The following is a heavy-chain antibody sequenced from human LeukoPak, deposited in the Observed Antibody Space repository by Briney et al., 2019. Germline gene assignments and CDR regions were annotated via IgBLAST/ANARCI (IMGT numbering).Heavy chain of an antibody. CDR1: GYTLAELS. Sequence: ASGTVSCKVSGYTLAELSMHWVRQAPGKGLEGGGGFEPEDGETIYAQKFQGRVTMTEHTSTDTAYMGLSSLRSEDTAVYYCANGDSGYPFDYWGQGTLVTVSS. J-gene: IGHJ4*02. CDR2: FEPEDGET. D-gene: IGHD3-22*01. CDR3: ANGDSGYPFDY. V-gene: IGHV1-24*01.